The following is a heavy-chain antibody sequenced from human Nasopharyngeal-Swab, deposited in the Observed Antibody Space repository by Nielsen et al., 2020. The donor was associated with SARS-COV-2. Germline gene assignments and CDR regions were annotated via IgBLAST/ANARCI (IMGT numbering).Heavy chain of an antibody. CDR3: ARPYSSDWSRIDY. CDR2: IYPGDSDI. CDR1: GYSFTSYW. J-gene: IGHJ4*02. V-gene: IGHV5-51*01. D-gene: IGHD6-19*01. Sequence: GESLKISCQGSGYSFTSYWIGWVRQMPGKGLEWMGIIYPGDSDIRYSPSFQGQVTISADKSISTAYMQWTSLKASDTAIYYCARPYSSDWSRIDYWGQGTLVTVSS.